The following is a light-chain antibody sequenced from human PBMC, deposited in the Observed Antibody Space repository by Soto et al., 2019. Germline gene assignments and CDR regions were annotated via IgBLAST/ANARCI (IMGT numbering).Light chain of an antibody. CDR2: EGS. CDR3: CSYAGSSTLYV. V-gene: IGLV2-23*01. CDR1: SSDVGGYNL. J-gene: IGLJ1*01. Sequence: QSVLTQTASVSGSPGQSITISCTGSSSDVGGYNLVSWYQQHPGKAPKLMIYEGSKRPSGVSNRFAGSKSGNTASLTISGLQADDEAEYYCCSYAGSSTLYVFGTGTQLTVL.